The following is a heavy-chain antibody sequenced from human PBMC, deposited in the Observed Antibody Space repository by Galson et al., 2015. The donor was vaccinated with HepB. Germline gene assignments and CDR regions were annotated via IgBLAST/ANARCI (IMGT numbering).Heavy chain of an antibody. D-gene: IGHD4-17*01. CDR1: GFFVSSNY. J-gene: IGHJ4*02. CDR3: ARGLRVTTVTTDYFDY. V-gene: IGHV3-53*04. Sequence: SLRLSCAASGFFVSSNYMTWVRQAPGKGLEWVSVIYSGGDTYYADSVKGRFTISRHNSKNTVYLQMNSLRTEDTAVYFCARGLRVTTVTTDYFDYWGQGTLVTVSS. CDR2: IYSGGDT.